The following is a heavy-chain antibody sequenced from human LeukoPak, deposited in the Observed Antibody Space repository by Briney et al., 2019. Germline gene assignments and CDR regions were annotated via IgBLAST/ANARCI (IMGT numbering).Heavy chain of an antibody. Sequence: GGSLRLSCAASGFTFSSYGMHWVRQAPGKGLEWVAVISYDGSNKYYADSVKGRFTISRDNSKNTLYLQMNSLRAEDTAVYYCAKARTVVVTQFDYWGQGTLVTVSS. J-gene: IGHJ4*02. V-gene: IGHV3-30*18. CDR2: ISYDGSNK. CDR3: AKARTVVVTQFDY. CDR1: GFTFSSYG. D-gene: IGHD3-22*01.